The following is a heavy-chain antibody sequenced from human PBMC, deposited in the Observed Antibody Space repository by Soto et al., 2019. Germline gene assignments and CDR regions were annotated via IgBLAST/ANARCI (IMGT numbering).Heavy chain of an antibody. D-gene: IGHD2-8*01. V-gene: IGHV4-39*01. Sequence: KTSETLSLTCTVSGGSISSSSYYWGWIRQPPGKGLEWIGSIYYSGSTYYNPSLKSRVTISVDTSKNQFSLKLSSVTAADTAVYYCARLMVYANWSWFDPWGQGTLVTVSS. CDR3: ARLMVYANWSWFDP. J-gene: IGHJ5*02. CDR1: GGSISSSSYY. CDR2: IYYSGST.